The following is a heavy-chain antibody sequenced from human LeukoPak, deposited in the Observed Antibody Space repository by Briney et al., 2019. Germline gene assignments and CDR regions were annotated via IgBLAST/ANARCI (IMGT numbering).Heavy chain of an antibody. Sequence: PGGSLRLSCAASGFTFSSYAMHWVRQAPGKGLEYVSAISSNGGSTYYANSVKGRFTISRDNSKNTLYLQMGSLRAEDMAVYYCASGEGGGSGTIPYYWGQGTLVTVSS. CDR1: GFTFSSYA. J-gene: IGHJ4*02. D-gene: IGHD1-26*01. V-gene: IGHV3-64*01. CDR3: ASGEGGGSGTIPYY. CDR2: ISSNGGST.